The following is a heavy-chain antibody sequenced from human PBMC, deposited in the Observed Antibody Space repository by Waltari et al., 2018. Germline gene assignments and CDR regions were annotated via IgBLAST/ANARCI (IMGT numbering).Heavy chain of an antibody. J-gene: IGHJ4*02. CDR2: INPKNGDT. Sequence: QVQLVQCGTEVKKPGASVKVSCQASGDRFTDYHLHSVRQTPGQGLEWLGWINPKNGDTGYALNFLGRVTMTRDTSINTVFMDLSGLRSDDTAVFYCARDPGPIVGAPDYWGQGTLVTVSS. V-gene: IGHV1-2*02. CDR3: ARDPGPIVGAPDY. D-gene: IGHD1-26*01. CDR1: GDRFTDYH.